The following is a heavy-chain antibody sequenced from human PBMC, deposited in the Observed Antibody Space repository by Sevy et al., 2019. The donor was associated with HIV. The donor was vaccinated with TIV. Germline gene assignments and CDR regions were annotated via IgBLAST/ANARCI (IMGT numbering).Heavy chain of an antibody. Sequence: GGSLRLSCAASGFTFSYYSMNWVRQAPGKGLQWVSSISSGSSYIYYADSVKGRFTISRDNAKNSLYLQMNSLRAEDTAVYYCTSATDYYDNSGGMDVWGQGTTVTVSS. CDR1: GFTFSYYS. CDR3: TSATDYYDNSGGMDV. V-gene: IGHV3-21*01. J-gene: IGHJ6*02. D-gene: IGHD3-22*01. CDR2: ISSGSSYI.